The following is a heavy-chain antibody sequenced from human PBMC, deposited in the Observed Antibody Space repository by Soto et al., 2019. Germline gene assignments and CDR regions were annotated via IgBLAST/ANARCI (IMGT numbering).Heavy chain of an antibody. D-gene: IGHD2-21*02. CDR1: VFSLSTSGVA. CDR2: IYWDDDK. CDR3: AHRLTATAFDI. J-gene: IGHJ3*02. V-gene: IGHV2-5*02. Sequence: QITLKESGPTLVKPTQTLTLTCTFSVFSLSTSGVAVGWIRQPPGKALEWLALIYWDDDKRYSPSMKGRLTITRDTSKNQVVLIMTNMDPEDTATYYCAHRLTATAFDIWGQGTMVTVSS.